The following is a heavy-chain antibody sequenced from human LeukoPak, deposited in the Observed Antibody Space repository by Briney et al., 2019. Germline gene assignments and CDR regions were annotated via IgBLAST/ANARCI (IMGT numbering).Heavy chain of an antibody. CDR1: GFIFSRYT. D-gene: IGHD1-26*01. Sequence: GGSLRLSCAASGFIFSRYTINWVRQAPGKGLEWVAVIWNNGNNRYADSVRGRFTISRDDSKNTLYLQMDSLRAEDTAVYYCARDSVGVPTDFDYWGQGTLVTVSS. CDR3: ARDSVGVPTDFDY. CDR2: IWNNGNNR. V-gene: IGHV3-33*08. J-gene: IGHJ4*02.